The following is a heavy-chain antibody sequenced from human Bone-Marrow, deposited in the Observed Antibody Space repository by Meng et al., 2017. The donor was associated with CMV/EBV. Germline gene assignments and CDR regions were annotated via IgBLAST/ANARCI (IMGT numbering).Heavy chain of an antibody. CDR3: ARSIVVVPAATFLNWFDP. V-gene: IGHV4-4*02. J-gene: IGHJ5*02. CDR2: IYHSGST. D-gene: IGHD2-2*01. CDR1: GGSISSSNW. Sequence: SETLSLTCAVSGGSISSSNWWSWVRQPPGKGLEWIGEIYHSGSTNYNPSLKSRVTISVDKSKNQFSLKLSSVTAADTAVYYCARSIVVVPAATFLNWFDPWGQGTLVTVSS.